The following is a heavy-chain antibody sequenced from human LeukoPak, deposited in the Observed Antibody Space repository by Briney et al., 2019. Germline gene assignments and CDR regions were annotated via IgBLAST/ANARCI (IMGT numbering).Heavy chain of an antibody. CDR3: ASSACGGDCFQYFDY. CDR1: GGSFSGYY. D-gene: IGHD2-21*01. CDR2: INHSGST. Sequence: PSETLSLTCAVYGGSFSGYYWSWIRQPPGKGLEWIGEINHSGSTNYNPSLKSRVTIPVDTSKNQFSLKLSSVTAADTAVYYCASSACGGDCFQYFDYWGQGTLVTVSS. V-gene: IGHV4-34*01. J-gene: IGHJ4*02.